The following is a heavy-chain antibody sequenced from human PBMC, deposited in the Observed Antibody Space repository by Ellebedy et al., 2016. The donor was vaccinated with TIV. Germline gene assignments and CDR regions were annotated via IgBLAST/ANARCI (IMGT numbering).Heavy chain of an antibody. CDR3: ARDRNMITFGGVIVKDAFDI. CDR2: IYYSGST. D-gene: IGHD3-16*02. J-gene: IGHJ3*02. Sequence: MPSETLSLTCTVSGGSISSGDYYWSWIRQPPGKGLEWIGYIYYSGSTYYNPSLKSRVTISVDTSKNQFSLKLSSVTAADTAVYYCARDRNMITFGGVIVKDAFDIWGQGTMVTVSS. V-gene: IGHV4-30-4*01. CDR1: GGSISSGDYY.